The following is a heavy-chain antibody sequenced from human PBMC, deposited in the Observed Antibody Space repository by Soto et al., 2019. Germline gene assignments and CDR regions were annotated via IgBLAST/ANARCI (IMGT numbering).Heavy chain of an antibody. V-gene: IGHV1-18*01. J-gene: IGHJ3*02. CDR1: GYTFTSYG. CDR2: ISAYNGNT. D-gene: IGHD3-22*01. Sequence: ASVKVSCKASGYTFTSYGVSWVRQAPGQGLEWMGWISAYNGNTNYAQKLQGRVTMTTDTSTSTAYMELRSLRSDDTAVYYCARDWQYYYDSSGYSPNHDAFDIWGQGTMVTVSS. CDR3: ARDWQYYYDSSGYSPNHDAFDI.